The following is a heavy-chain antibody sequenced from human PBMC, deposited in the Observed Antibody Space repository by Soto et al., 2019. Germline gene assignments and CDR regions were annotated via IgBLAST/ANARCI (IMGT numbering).Heavy chain of an antibody. Sequence: QVQLVQSGAEVKKPGASVKVSCKASGYTFTSYGISWVRQAPGQGLEWMGWISAYNGNTNYAQKLQGRVTMTTDTSTSTAYMELRSLRSDDTAVYYCARDRRGDSSSWYYYYGMDVWGQGTTVTVSS. CDR2: ISAYNGNT. CDR1: GYTFTSYG. D-gene: IGHD6-13*01. J-gene: IGHJ6*02. CDR3: ARDRRGDSSSWYYYYGMDV. V-gene: IGHV1-18*01.